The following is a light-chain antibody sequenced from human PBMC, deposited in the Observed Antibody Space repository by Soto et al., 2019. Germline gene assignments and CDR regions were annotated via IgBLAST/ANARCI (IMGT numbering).Light chain of an antibody. Sequence: DIQMTQSPSSLSASVGDRVNITCRASQPMSSYLNWYQQKPGKAPKLLIYATSSLQSGVSSRFSGSGSGTDFTLTISGLQPEDLATYYCPQTYSSPPWTFGQGTKV. CDR1: QPMSSY. CDR3: PQTYSSPPWT. J-gene: IGKJ1*01. CDR2: ATS. V-gene: IGKV1-39*01.